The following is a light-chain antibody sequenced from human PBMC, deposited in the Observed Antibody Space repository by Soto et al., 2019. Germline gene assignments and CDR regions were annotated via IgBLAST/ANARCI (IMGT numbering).Light chain of an antibody. CDR1: QDISNY. V-gene: IGKV1-33*01. CDR3: QQYDNLPLT. Sequence: DIQMTQSPSSLSASVGDRVTITCQASQDISNYLNWYQQKPGKAPKLLIYDASNLETGVPSRFSGSGSGTDFTISIRSLQSEDIATYYCQQYDNLPLTFGPGTKVDIK. J-gene: IGKJ3*01. CDR2: DAS.